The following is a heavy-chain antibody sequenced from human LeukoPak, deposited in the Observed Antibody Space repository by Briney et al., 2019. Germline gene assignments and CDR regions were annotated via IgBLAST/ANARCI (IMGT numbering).Heavy chain of an antibody. J-gene: IGHJ6*02. D-gene: IGHD1-20*01. Sequence: PSQTLSLTCTVSGGSISSGSYYWSWIRQPAGKGLEWIGRVYTSGSTNHNPSLKSRVTISVDTSKNQFSLKLSSVTAADTAVYYCARSASITGTRFYYYYGMDVWGQGTTVTVSS. V-gene: IGHV4-61*02. CDR1: GGSISSGSYY. CDR2: VYTSGST. CDR3: ARSASITGTRFYYYYGMDV.